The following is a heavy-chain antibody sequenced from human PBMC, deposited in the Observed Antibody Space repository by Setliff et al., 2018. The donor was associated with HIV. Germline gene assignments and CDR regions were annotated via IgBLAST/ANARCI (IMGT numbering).Heavy chain of an antibody. CDR1: GYSFNNYW. D-gene: IGHD4-17*01. Sequence: GESLKISCKGSGYSFNNYWIGWVRQMPGKGLEWMGVIYPGDSDTRYSPSFQGQVTISADKSITTAYVQWSSLKASDTAMYYCATWTRAETSENFQHWGQGTLVTVSS. CDR3: ATWTRAETSENFQH. J-gene: IGHJ1*01. V-gene: IGHV5-51*01. CDR2: IYPGDSDT.